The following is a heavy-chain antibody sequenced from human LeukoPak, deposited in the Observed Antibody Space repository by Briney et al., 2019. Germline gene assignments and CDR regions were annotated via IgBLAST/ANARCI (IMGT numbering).Heavy chain of an antibody. CDR3: ARMRTYCSGGSCYGPGGMDV. D-gene: IGHD2-15*01. J-gene: IGHJ6*02. CDR1: GGSISSYY. CDR2: IYTSGNT. V-gene: IGHV4-4*07. Sequence: PSETLSLTCTVSGGSISSYYWSWIRQPAGKGLEWIGRIYTSGNTNYNPSLKSRVTMSGDTSKNQFSLKLSSVTAADTAVYYCARMRTYCSGGSCYGPGGMDVWGQGTTVTVSS.